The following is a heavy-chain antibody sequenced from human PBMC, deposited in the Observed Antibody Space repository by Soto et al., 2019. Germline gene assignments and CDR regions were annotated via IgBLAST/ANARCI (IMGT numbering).Heavy chain of an antibody. D-gene: IGHD3-10*01. J-gene: IGHJ3*02. V-gene: IGHV1-69*02. CDR2: IIPILEIA. CDR3: ARMTLVRGVPEGAFDI. CDR1: EGTFSSYT. Sequence: VQLVQSGAEVKIPGSSVKVSCKASEGTFSSYTISWLRQAPGQGLEWMGRIIPILEIADYAQNFQGRVTITADKSTSAAYMELSSLRSEDTAVYYCARMTLVRGVPEGAFDIWGQGTMVTVSP.